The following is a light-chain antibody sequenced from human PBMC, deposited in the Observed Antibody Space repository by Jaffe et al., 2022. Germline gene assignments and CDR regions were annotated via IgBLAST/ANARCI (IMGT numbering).Light chain of an antibody. CDR3: MQALQTPFT. Sequence: DIVMTQSPLSLPVTPGEPASISCRSSQSLLNSNGYEYLDWYLQKPGQSPQLLIYLGSNRASGVPDRFSGSGSGTDFTLKISRVEAEDVGVYYCMQALQTPFTFGPGTKVDIK. V-gene: IGKV2-28*01. J-gene: IGKJ3*01. CDR1: QSLLNSNGYEY. CDR2: LGS.